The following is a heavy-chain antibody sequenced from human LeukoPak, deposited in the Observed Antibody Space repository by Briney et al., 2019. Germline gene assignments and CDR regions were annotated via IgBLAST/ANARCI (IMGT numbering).Heavy chain of an antibody. CDR1: GFTFDDYA. D-gene: IGHD3-22*01. CDR2: ISWNSGSI. CDR3: AKDSKPLTYYYDSSGGSDY. J-gene: IGHJ4*02. Sequence: GGSLRLSCAASGFTFDDYAMHWVRQAPGKGLEWVSDISWNSGSIGYADSVKGRFTISRDNAKNSLYLQMNSLRAEDTALYYCAKDSKPLTYYYDSSGGSDYWGQGTLVTVSS. V-gene: IGHV3-9*01.